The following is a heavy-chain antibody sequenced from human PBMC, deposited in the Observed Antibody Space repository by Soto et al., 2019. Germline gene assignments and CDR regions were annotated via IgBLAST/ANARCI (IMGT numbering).Heavy chain of an antibody. D-gene: IGHD4-17*01. CDR1: GYTFTSYG. CDR2: ISAYNGNT. CDR3: AGDSRTTVTTGCDY. V-gene: IGHV1-18*01. J-gene: IGHJ4*02. Sequence: QVQLVQSGAEVKKPGASVKVSCKASGYTFTSYGISWVRQAPGQGLEWMGWISAYNGNTNYAQKFQGRVTMTTDTSTSTADMEPRSLRSYDTAVYYCAGDSRTTVTTGCDYWGQGTLVTVSS.